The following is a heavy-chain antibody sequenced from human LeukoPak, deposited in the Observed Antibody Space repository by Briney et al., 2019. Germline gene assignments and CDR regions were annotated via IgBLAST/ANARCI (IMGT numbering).Heavy chain of an antibody. J-gene: IGHJ4*02. Sequence: GASVKVSCKASGYTFTSYAMNWVRQAPGQGLEWMGWMNPNSGNTGYAQKFQGRVTITRNTSISTAYMELSSLRSEDTAVYYCARGEGVADYWGQGTLVTVSS. V-gene: IGHV1-8*03. CDR3: ARGEGVADY. D-gene: IGHD2-15*01. CDR2: MNPNSGNT. CDR1: GYTFTSYA.